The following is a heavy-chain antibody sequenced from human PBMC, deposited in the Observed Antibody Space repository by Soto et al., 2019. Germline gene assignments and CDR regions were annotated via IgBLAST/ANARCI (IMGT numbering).Heavy chain of an antibody. D-gene: IGHD2-15*01. V-gene: IGHV4-34*01. CDR1: GGSFSGYY. Sequence: QVQLQQWGAGLLKPSETLSLTCAVYGGSFSGYYWSWIRQPPGKGLEWIGEINHSGSTNYNPSLKRRVTMSVDTSKNQFSLKLSSVTAADTAVYYCARGSGVVAATHVYWGQGTLVTVSS. CDR3: ARGSGVVAATHVY. CDR2: INHSGST. J-gene: IGHJ4*02.